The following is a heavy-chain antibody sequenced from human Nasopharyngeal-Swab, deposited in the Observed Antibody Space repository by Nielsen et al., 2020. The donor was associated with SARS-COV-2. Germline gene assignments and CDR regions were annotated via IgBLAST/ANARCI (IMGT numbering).Heavy chain of an antibody. J-gene: IGHJ4*02. Sequence: GESLKISCAASGFTFSSYEMNWVRQAPGKGPEWVSYISGSDSTIYYADSVKGRFTISRDNAKNSLYLQMNSLRAEDTAVYYCARGDDSSGFSITLDYWGQGTLVTVSS. V-gene: IGHV3-48*03. CDR2: ISGSDSTI. CDR3: ARGDDSSGFSITLDY. D-gene: IGHD3-22*01. CDR1: GFTFSSYE.